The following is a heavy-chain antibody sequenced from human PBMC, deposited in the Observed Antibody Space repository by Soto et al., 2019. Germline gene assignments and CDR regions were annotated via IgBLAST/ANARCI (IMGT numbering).Heavy chain of an antibody. D-gene: IGHD6-13*01. J-gene: IGHJ5*02. Sequence: QVTVKESGPVLGKPTETLTLTCTVSGFSLSNAGLGVSWIRQPPGKALEWLAHIFSNDEKSYSTSLKSRLTISTDTSKSQVVLTMTNMDPVDTATYYCASTYSTSWYWFDPWGQGTLVTVSS. CDR1: GFSLSNAGLG. V-gene: IGHV2-26*04. CDR3: ASTYSTSWYWFDP. CDR2: IFSNDEK.